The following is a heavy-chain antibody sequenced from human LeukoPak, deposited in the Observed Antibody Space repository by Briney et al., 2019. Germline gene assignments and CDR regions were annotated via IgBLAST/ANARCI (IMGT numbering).Heavy chain of an antibody. V-gene: IGHV1-8*02. CDR2: MNPNSGNT. CDR3: ARGRRPIVVVPDDIHKPLNYFDP. D-gene: IGHD2-2*01. CDR1: GGTFSSYA. Sequence: GASVKVSCKASGGTFSSYAISWVRQATGQGLEWMGWMNPNSGNTGYAQKFQGRVTMTRNTSISTAYMELSSLRSEDTAVYYCARGRRPIVVVPDDIHKPLNYFDPWGQGTLVAVSS. J-gene: IGHJ5*02.